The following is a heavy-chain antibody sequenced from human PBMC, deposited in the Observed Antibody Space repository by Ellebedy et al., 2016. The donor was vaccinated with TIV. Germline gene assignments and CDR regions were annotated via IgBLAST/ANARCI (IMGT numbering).Heavy chain of an antibody. D-gene: IGHD3-3*01. Sequence: GESLKISXKGSGYNFTNSWISWVRQMPGKGLEWMGRIDPIDSYTDYSPSFQDHVIFSVDKSSSTAYLQWSSLKASDTAIYYCGRQEAWLKSWSYYYHAMDVWGRGTTVTVSS. CDR3: GRQEAWLKSWSYYYHAMDV. CDR2: IDPIDSYT. CDR1: GYNFTNSW. V-gene: IGHV5-10-1*01. J-gene: IGHJ6*02.